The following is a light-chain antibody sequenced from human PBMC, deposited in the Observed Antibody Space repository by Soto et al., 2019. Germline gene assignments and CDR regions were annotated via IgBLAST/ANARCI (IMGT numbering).Light chain of an antibody. Sequence: QSALTQPASVSGSPGQSITISCTGTSSDVGGYNYVSWYQQHPGKAPKLMIYEVSNRPSGVSNRFSGSKSGNTASLTISGLQAEDEADYYCSSYTTTSTLENVFGTGTTLTVL. CDR3: SSYTTTSTLENV. J-gene: IGLJ1*01. CDR1: SSDVGGYNY. V-gene: IGLV2-14*01. CDR2: EVS.